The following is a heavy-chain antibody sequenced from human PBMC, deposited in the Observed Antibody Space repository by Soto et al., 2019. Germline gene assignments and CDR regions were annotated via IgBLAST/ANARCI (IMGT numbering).Heavy chain of an antibody. D-gene: IGHD3-22*01. CDR1: GFTFSTYA. Sequence: EVHLLESGGGLVQPGGSLRLSCAASGFTFSTYAMSWVRQAPGQGLEWVAGIYDGGGTASFADSVKGRFTISRDDSQNTVHLQMNSLRAEDTAVYYCVKDYRGGGFGGSSSDNPLDYWGQGTLVTVSS. CDR2: IYDGGGTA. CDR3: VKDYRGGGFGGSSSDNPLDY. J-gene: IGHJ4*02. V-gene: IGHV3-23*01.